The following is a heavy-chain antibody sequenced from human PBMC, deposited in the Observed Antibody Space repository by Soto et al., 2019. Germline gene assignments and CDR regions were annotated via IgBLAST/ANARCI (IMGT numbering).Heavy chain of an antibody. D-gene: IGHD1-26*01. CDR3: STGSPFSGSVFDY. Sequence: EVQLVESGGGLVKPGGSLRLSCAASGFSFRTTWMAWVRQAPGKGLEWVGRIKSKSAGETTDYADPVKGRFTISRDDSKDTLYLHMDSLETGDTAVYYCSTGSPFSGSVFDYWGQGTLVTVSS. J-gene: IGHJ4*02. CDR2: IKSKSAGETT. V-gene: IGHV3-15*05. CDR1: GFSFRTTW.